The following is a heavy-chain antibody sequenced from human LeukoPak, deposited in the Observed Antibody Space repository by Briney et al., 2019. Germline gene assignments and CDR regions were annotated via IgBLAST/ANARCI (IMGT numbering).Heavy chain of an antibody. D-gene: IGHD3-16*01. V-gene: IGHV3-53*01. CDR2: IYSDGSS. CDR3: ARDFLHLGG. J-gene: IGHJ3*01. CDR1: GFTVSSNY. Sequence: AGGSLRLSCAASGFTVSSNYMSWVRQAPGKGLEWVSVIYSDGSSYYADSVKGRFTISRDNAKNTLYLQMNSLRAEDTAVYYCARDFLHLGGWGQGTMVTVSS.